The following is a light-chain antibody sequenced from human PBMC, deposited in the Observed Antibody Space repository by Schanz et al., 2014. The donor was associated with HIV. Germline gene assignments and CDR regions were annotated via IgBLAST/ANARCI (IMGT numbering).Light chain of an antibody. Sequence: QSALTQPASVSGSPGQSITISCTGTSSDVGGYNYVSWYQQHPGKAPKLIIYDVSNRPSGVSNRFSGSKSGNTASLTVSGLQPEDEADYYCSSYTVSGARGVIVGTGTKLTVL. CDR3: SSYTVSGARGVI. J-gene: IGLJ2*01. V-gene: IGLV2-14*03. CDR1: SSDVGGYNY. CDR2: DVS.